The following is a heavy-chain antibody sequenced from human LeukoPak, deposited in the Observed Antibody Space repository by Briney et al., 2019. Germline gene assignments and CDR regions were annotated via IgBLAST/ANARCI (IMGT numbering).Heavy chain of an antibody. D-gene: IGHD3-3*01. CDR3: ARAITIFGVVDAFDI. CDR1: GGSISTNF. J-gene: IGHJ3*02. Sequence: PSETLSLTCTVSGGSISTNFWSWIRQPPGKGLEWIGYIRYSGNTNYNPSLRSRVTISVDTSKNQFSLKLSSVTAADTAVYYCARAITIFGVVDAFDIWGQGTMVTVSS. V-gene: IGHV4-59*01. CDR2: IRYSGNT.